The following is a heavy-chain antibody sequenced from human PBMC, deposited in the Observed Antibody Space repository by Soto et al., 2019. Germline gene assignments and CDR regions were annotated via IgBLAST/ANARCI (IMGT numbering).Heavy chain of an antibody. D-gene: IGHD6-13*01. CDR2: IIPIFGTA. CDR1: GGTFSSYA. CDR3: AVRKSIAAAGSYYGMDV. V-gene: IGHV1-69*12. J-gene: IGHJ6*02. Sequence: QVQLVQSGAEVKKPGSSVKVSCKASGGTFSSYAISWVRQAPGQGLEWMGGIIPIFGTANYAQKFQGRVTITADESTSKAYMELSSLRSEDTAVYYCAVRKSIAAAGSYYGMDVWGQGTTVTVSS.